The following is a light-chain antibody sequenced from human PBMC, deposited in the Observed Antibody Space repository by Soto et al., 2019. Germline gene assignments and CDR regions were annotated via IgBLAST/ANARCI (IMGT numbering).Light chain of an antibody. J-gene: IGKJ5*01. CDR3: QQSYTAPSIT. CDR2: GAS. V-gene: IGKV1-39*01. CDR1: ENINRH. Sequence: DIQMTQSPSSLSASVGDRVTITCRASENINRHLNWYHQQPGKAPKLLIYGASSLQNGVPLRFRGGGSGPDFTLIITNLQPEDFATYFCQQSYTAPSITFGQGTRLEIK.